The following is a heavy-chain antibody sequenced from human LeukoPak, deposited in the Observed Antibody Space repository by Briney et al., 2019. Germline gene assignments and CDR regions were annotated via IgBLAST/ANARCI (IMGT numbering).Heavy chain of an antibody. CDR2: ISASYGST. CDR1: GFTFSSYA. D-gene: IGHD3-22*01. Sequence: PGGSLRLSCAATGFTFSSYAMSWVRQAPGKGLEWVSAISASYGSTYYADSVRGRFTISRDNSKNTLYLQMNSLRAEETAVYYCAKDHYYDSGGLYYFDYWGQGTLVTVSS. V-gene: IGHV3-23*01. CDR3: AKDHYYDSGGLYYFDY. J-gene: IGHJ4*02.